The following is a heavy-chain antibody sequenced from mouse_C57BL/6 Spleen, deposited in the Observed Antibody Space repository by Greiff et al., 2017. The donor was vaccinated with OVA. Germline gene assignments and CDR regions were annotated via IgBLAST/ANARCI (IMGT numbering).Heavy chain of an antibody. Sequence: EVKLQQSGPELVKPGASVKISCKASGYTFTDYYMNWVKQSHGKSLEWIGDINPNNGGTSYNQKFKGKATLTVDKSSSTAYMELRSLTSEVSAVYYCARGGLTAWFAYWGQGTLVTVSA. CDR2: INPNNGGT. V-gene: IGHV1-26*01. CDR3: ARGGLTAWFAY. CDR1: GYTFTDYY. D-gene: IGHD2-2*01. J-gene: IGHJ3*01.